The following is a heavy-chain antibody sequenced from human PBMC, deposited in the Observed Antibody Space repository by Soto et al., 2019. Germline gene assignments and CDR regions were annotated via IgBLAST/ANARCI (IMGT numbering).Heavy chain of an antibody. CDR3: ARDRGYSYGTFDY. V-gene: IGHV3-30-3*01. CDR2: ISYDGSNK. Sequence: GGSLRLSCAASGFTFSSYAMHWVRQAPGKGLEWVAVISYDGSNKYYADSVKGRFTISRDNSKNTLYLQMNSLRAEDTAVYYCARDRGYSYGTFDYWGQGTLVTVSS. CDR1: GFTFSSYA. D-gene: IGHD5-18*01. J-gene: IGHJ4*02.